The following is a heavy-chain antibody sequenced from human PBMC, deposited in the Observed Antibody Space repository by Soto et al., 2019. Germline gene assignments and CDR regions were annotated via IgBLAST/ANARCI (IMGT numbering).Heavy chain of an antibody. J-gene: IGHJ6*02. D-gene: IGHD1-26*01. V-gene: IGHV3-9*01. CDR3: VKGRGSYFVYFGLDV. CDR1: GFTFDDYA. Sequence: EVQLVESGGGLVQPGRSLRLSCVASGFTFDDYAMHWVRQTPGKGLEWVSSIDWNGGSTAYADSVKGRFTISRGNARNSLYLQMNSLRPEDTALYYCVKGRGSYFVYFGLDVWGQGTTVTVSS. CDR2: IDWNGGST.